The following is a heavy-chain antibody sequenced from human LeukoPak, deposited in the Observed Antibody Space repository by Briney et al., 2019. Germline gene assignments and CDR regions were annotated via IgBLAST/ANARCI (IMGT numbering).Heavy chain of an antibody. V-gene: IGHV4-39*01. CDR2: IYYSGST. CDR1: GGSISSSRYY. CDR3: ARGSDLFDY. J-gene: IGHJ4*02. Sequence: SETLSLTCTVSGGSISSSRYYWGWLRQPPGKGLEWIGSIYYSGSTYYNPSLKSRVTISVDTSKNQFSLKLSSVTAADTAVYYCARGSDLFDYWGQGTLVTVAS.